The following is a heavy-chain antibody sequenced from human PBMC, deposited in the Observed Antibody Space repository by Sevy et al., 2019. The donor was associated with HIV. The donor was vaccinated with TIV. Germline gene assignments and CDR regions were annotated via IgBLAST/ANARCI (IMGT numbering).Heavy chain of an antibody. Sequence: GGSLRLSCAASGFTFSSYSMNWVRQAPGKGLEWVSYISSSSSTIYYADSVKGRFTISRDNAKNSLCLQMNSLRDEDTAVYYCARDREGYSGYYYYYGMDVWGQGTTVTVSS. V-gene: IGHV3-48*02. CDR3: ARDREGYSGYYYYYGMDV. J-gene: IGHJ6*02. D-gene: IGHD5-12*01. CDR1: GFTFSSYS. CDR2: ISSSSSTI.